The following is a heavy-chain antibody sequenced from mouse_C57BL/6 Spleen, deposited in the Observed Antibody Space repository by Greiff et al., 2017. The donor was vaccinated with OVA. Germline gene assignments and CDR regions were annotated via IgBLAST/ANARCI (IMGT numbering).Heavy chain of an antibody. CDR2: IYPGDGDT. D-gene: IGHD3-3*01. J-gene: IGHJ2*01. V-gene: IGHV1-82*01. Sequence: QVQLKESGPELVKPGASVKISCKASGYAFSSSWMNWVKQRPGKGLEWIGRIYPGDGDTNYNGKFKGKATLTADKSSSTAYMQLSSLTSEDSAVYFCARGARYYFDYWGQGTTLTVSS. CDR3: ARGARYYFDY. CDR1: GYAFSSSW.